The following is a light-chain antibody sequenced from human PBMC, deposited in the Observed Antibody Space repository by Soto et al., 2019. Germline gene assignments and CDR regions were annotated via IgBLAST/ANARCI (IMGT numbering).Light chain of an antibody. CDR2: MLS. Sequence: DIVMTQSPGSLAVTPGEAVYSFCSSSESLFDRDDGKTYLAWYLQRPGQSPQLLIYMLSNRASGVPDRFSGSGSDTDFTLKISRVEPEDVGVYYCMQRMKFPLTFGGGTKVDIK. CDR1: ESLFDRDDGKTY. CDR3: MQRMKFPLT. J-gene: IGKJ4*01. V-gene: IGKV2-40*01.